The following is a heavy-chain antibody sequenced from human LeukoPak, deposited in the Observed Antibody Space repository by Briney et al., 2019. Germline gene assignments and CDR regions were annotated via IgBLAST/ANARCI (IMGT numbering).Heavy chain of an antibody. CDR1: GGSISRSRYY. CDR2: IYYSGST. V-gene: IGHV4-39*07. CDR3: ARDGYDSSGYYYYYYMDV. D-gene: IGHD3-22*01. J-gene: IGHJ6*03. Sequence: SETLSLTCTVSGGSISRSRYYWGWIRQPPGKGLEWIGSIYYSGSTYYNPSLKSRVTISVDTSKNQFSLKLSSVTAADTAVYYCARDGYDSSGYYYYYYMDVWGKGTTVTVSS.